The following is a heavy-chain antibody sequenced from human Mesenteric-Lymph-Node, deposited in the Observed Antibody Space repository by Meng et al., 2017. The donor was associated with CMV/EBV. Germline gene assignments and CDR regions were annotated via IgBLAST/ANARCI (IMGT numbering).Heavy chain of an antibody. D-gene: IGHD4-23*01. CDR3: ARHQRWLKSEGGFNY. CDR2: NNHSGST. Sequence: VQLTHGGPSCLKPSETLSLTCAVLGGSFSGYYWSWIRQPPGKGLEWIGENNHSGSTNYNPSLKSRVTISVDTSKNQFSLKLSSVTAADTAVYYCARHQRWLKSEGGFNYWGQGTLVTVSS. CDR1: GGSFSGYY. J-gene: IGHJ4*02. V-gene: IGHV4-34*01.